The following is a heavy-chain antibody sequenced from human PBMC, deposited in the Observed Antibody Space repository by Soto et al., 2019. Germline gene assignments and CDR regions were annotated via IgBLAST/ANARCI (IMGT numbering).Heavy chain of an antibody. CDR3: AKMSATHPDVEY. V-gene: IGHV4-39*02. J-gene: IGHJ4*02. Sequence: QLQLRESGPGMLNTSETLSLTCTVSGACIDNRRVYSGWLRQSPGMRVKWIDNVFHSGATYYNPSIQSRITEAGDASKNHFSFKWTSVTAADTAVYYCAKMSATHPDVEYCGLGVLVSVS. D-gene: IGHD3-3*01. CDR1: GACIDNRRVY. CDR2: VFHSGAT.